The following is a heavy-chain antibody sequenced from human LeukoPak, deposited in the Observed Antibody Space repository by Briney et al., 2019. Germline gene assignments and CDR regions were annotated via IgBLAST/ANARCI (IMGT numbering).Heavy chain of an antibody. Sequence: ASVKVSCKASGYTFTGYYMHWLRQAPGQGLEWMGWINPNGGDTKYAQKFQGRVTMARDTSISTAYMELSRMTSDDTAVYYCAREIPSTINGFDIWGQGTVITVSS. D-gene: IGHD1-14*01. CDR3: AREIPSTINGFDI. V-gene: IGHV1-2*02. CDR2: INPNGGDT. CDR1: GYTFTGYY. J-gene: IGHJ3*02.